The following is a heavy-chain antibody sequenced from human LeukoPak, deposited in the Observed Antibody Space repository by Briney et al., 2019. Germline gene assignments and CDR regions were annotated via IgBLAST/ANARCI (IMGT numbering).Heavy chain of an antibody. D-gene: IGHD3-22*01. CDR2: ISIYNGKI. V-gene: IGHV1-18*01. CDR1: GYTFTSYG. CDR3: ARWDYYDSRTFDI. J-gene: IGHJ3*02. Sequence: ASVKVSFKASGYTFTSYGFSWVRPAPGQGLEWMGWISIYNGKINYAQKFQGRVTMTTDTSTSTAYMELRSLRSDDTAVYYCARWDYYDSRTFDIWGQGTMVTVS.